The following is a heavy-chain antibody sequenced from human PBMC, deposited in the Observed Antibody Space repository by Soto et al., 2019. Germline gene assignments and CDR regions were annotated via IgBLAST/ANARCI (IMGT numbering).Heavy chain of an antibody. CDR3: AKDAVVATIPYYYYYMDV. V-gene: IGHV3-30*18. CDR1: GFTFSSYV. J-gene: IGHJ6*03. CDR2: ISYDGSNK. D-gene: IGHD5-12*01. Sequence: LRLSCAASGFTFSSYVMHWVRQAPGKGLEWVAVISYDGSNKYYADSVKGRFTISRDNSKNTLHLQMNSLRAEDTAVYYCAKDAVVATIPYYYYYMDVWGKGTTVTVSS.